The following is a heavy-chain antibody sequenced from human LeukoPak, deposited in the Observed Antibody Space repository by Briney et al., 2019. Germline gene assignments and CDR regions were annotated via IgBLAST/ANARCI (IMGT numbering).Heavy chain of an antibody. Sequence: GASVKVSCKASGYTFTSYGISWVRQAPGQGLEWMGWISAYNGNTNHAQKLQGRVTMTTDTSTSTAYMELRSLRSDDTAVYYCARGQSVTTIYYYYYYGMDVWGQGTTVTVSS. D-gene: IGHD4-17*01. CDR3: ARGQSVTTIYYYYYYGMDV. CDR1: GYTFTSYG. CDR2: ISAYNGNT. V-gene: IGHV1-18*01. J-gene: IGHJ6*02.